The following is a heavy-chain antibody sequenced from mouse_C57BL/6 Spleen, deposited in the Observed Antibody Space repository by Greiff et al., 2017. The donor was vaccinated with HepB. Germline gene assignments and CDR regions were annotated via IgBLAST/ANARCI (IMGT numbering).Heavy chain of an antibody. CDR2: IHPNSGST. CDR1: GYTFTSYR. CDR3: ARALGIHAMDY. J-gene: IGHJ4*01. D-gene: IGHD1-1*02. V-gene: IGHV1-64*01. Sequence: VQLQQPGAELVKPGASVKLSCKASGYTFTSYRMHWVKQRPGQGLEWIGMIHPNSGSTNYNEKFKSKATLTVDKSSSTAYMQLSSLTSEDSAVYYCARALGIHAMDYWGQGTSVTVSS.